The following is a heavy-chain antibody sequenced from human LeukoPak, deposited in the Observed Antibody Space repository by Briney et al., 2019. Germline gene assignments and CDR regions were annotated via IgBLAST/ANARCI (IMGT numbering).Heavy chain of an antibody. J-gene: IGHJ4*02. CDR2: VSFDGRNK. D-gene: IGHD1-26*01. CDR1: GFSLSSYA. CDR3: VRIVGHTTTDF. Sequence: PGGPLRLSCEASGFSLSSYAFHWVRQAPGKGLEWVSFVSFDGRNKNYADSVRGRFTISRDNSKNTLYLQMNSVTYEDTAVYFCVRIVGHTTTDFWGQGTIVTVSS. V-gene: IGHV3-30-3*01.